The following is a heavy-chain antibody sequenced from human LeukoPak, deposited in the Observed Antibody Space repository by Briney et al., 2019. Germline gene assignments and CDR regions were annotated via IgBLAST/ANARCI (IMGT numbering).Heavy chain of an antibody. CDR3: ARDQSEFLNYYDSSGPCGY. CDR2: ISYDGSNK. CDR1: GFTFSSYA. V-gene: IGHV3-30-3*01. J-gene: IGHJ4*02. D-gene: IGHD3-22*01. Sequence: PGGSLRLSCAASGFTFSSYAMHWVRQAPGKGLEWVAVISYDGSNKYYADSVKGRFTISRDNSKNTLYLQMNSLRAEDTAVYYCARDQSEFLNYYDSSGPCGYWGQGTLVTVSS.